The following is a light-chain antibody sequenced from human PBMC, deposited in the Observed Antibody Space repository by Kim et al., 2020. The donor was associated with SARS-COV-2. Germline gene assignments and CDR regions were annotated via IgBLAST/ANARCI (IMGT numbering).Light chain of an antibody. CDR3: QQNDKTPCT. J-gene: IGKJ2*02. Sequence: SASLRDRVTLTCRASQSISSSVNWYQQKPGKPPQLLIYGASSLQSGVPSRFSGSGSGTDFTLTISSLQPEDFATYYCQQNDKTPCTFGQGTRLEI. CDR1: QSISSS. CDR2: GAS. V-gene: IGKV1-39*01.